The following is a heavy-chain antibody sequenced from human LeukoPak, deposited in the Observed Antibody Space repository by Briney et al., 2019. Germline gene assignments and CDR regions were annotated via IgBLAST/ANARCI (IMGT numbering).Heavy chain of an antibody. J-gene: IGHJ4*02. V-gene: IGHV1-69*04. CDR1: GGTFSSYA. D-gene: IGHD3-22*01. Sequence: SVKVSCKASGGTFSSYAISWVRQAPGQGLEWMGRIIPILGIANYAQKFQGRVTITADKSTSTAYMELSSLRSDDTAVYYCARAQGDYYDSSGYLFDYWGQGTLVTVSS. CDR2: IIPILGIA. CDR3: ARAQGDYYDSSGYLFDY.